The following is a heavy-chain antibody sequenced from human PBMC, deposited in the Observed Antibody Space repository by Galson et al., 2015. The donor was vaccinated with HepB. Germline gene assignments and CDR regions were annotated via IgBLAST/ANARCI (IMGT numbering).Heavy chain of an antibody. CDR1: GFTFGDYG. CDR3: TRVLSHWNFGGGGY. CDR2: TRSKPYGGTV. D-gene: IGHD1-7*01. Sequence: SLRLSCAASGFTFGDYGMSWFRQAPGKGLEWVGLTRSKPYGGTVEYAASVRGRFSISRDDSKSIVYLQMNSLKTEDTGIYYCTRVLSHWNFGGGGYWGQGTLVAVSS. J-gene: IGHJ4*02. V-gene: IGHV3-49*03.